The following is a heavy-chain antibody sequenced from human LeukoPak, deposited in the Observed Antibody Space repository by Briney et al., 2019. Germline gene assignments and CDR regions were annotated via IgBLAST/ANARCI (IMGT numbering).Heavy chain of an antibody. CDR3: ARPIGSVHTAVDY. Sequence: GGSLTLSCAASGLTFSSYAMSWVRQAPGKGLEWVSGISGSGGSTEYADSVEGRFTISRDNSKNTLYLQMNSLSAEDTAVYYFARPIGSVHTAVDYGGKEPRVPVPS. CDR2: ISGSGGST. D-gene: IGHD5-18*01. J-gene: IGHJ4*02. CDR1: GLTFSSYA. V-gene: IGHV3-23*01.